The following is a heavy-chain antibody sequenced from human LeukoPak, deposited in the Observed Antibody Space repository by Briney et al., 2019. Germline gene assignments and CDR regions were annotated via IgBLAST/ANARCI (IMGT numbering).Heavy chain of an antibody. D-gene: IGHD3-3*01. CDR1: GFTFDDYG. CDR2: INWNGGST. CDR3: AKGSRVAHPYYMDV. V-gene: IGHV3-20*04. Sequence: GGSLRLSCAASGFTFDDYGMSWVRQAPGKGLEWVSGINWNGGSTGYADSVKGRFTISRDNAKNSLYLQMNSLRAEDTALYYCAKGSRVAHPYYMDVWGKGTTVTVSS. J-gene: IGHJ6*03.